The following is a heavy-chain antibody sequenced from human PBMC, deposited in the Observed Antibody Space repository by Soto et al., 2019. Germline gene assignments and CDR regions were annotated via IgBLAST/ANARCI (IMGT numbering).Heavy chain of an antibody. J-gene: IGHJ4*02. Sequence: QVQLQQGGAGLLKPSETLSLTCAVYGGSFSGYYWSWIRQPPGKGLEWIGEINHRGSTNYNPSLKSRVTISVDTSKNQFSLKLSSVTAADTAVYYCARAYGGNSGVFDYWGQGTLVTVSS. V-gene: IGHV4-34*01. CDR2: INHRGST. CDR3: ARAYGGNSGVFDY. CDR1: GGSFSGYY. D-gene: IGHD4-17*01.